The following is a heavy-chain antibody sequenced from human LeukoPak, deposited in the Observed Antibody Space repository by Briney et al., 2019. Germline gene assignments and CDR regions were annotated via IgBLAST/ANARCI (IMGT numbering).Heavy chain of an antibody. D-gene: IGHD2-2*01. V-gene: IGHV4-59*01. Sequence: SETPSLTCTVSGGSISDYYWSWIRQPPGKGLEWIGYIYYSGSTNYTPSLKSRVTISINTSKNQFSLRLSSVTAADTAVYYCAGATSREAFDIWGQGTRVTASS. CDR1: GGSISDYY. J-gene: IGHJ3*02. CDR2: IYYSGST. CDR3: AGATSREAFDI.